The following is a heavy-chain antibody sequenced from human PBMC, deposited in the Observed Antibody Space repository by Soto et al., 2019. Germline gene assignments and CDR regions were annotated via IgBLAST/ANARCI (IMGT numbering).Heavy chain of an antibody. V-gene: IGHV1-69*13. D-gene: IGHD5-18*01. Sequence: SVKVSCKASGGTFYTYTFSWVRQAPGQGLEWMGSITPIYPTTNYAEKYQGRLTVTADGSTNTAYMELNSLTSEDTAVYYCARIPRYSFPTSDDLDSLGQGTLVTVS. CDR3: ARIPRYSFPTSDDLDS. CDR2: ITPIYPTT. CDR1: GGTFYTYT. J-gene: IGHJ4*02.